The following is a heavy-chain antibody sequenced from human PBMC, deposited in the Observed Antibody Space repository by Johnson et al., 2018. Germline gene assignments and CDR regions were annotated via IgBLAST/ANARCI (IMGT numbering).Heavy chain of an antibody. D-gene: IGHD1-26*01. Sequence: VQLHESGPGLVKPSESMSLTCTVSGGSITDDYWIWIRQPPGQGLEWIGYISYSGNTKYNPSLDTRVTISVDTSKTQFSLRLSSVTAADTAIYYCAKAVGSGYDDMDVWGKGTTVTVSS. CDR1: GGSITDDY. CDR2: ISYSGNT. CDR3: AKAVGSGYDDMDV. J-gene: IGHJ6*03. V-gene: IGHV4-59*01.